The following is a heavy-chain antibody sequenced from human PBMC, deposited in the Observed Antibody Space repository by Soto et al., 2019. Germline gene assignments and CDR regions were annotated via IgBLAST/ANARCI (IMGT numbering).Heavy chain of an antibody. CDR3: ARLPCEVRYFDWLPGTNYYYYYGMDV. V-gene: IGHV4-39*01. Sequence: SESQSLTSTVSGGSIGSRCYYCGWNRQYPVKGLEWIASLYYSASTYYHPSLKSRVTISVDTSKNQFSLKLSSVTAADTAVYYCARLPCEVRYFDWLPGTNYYYYYGMDVWGQGTTVTVSS. CDR1: GGSIGSRCYY. CDR2: LYYSAST. D-gene: IGHD3-9*01. J-gene: IGHJ6*02.